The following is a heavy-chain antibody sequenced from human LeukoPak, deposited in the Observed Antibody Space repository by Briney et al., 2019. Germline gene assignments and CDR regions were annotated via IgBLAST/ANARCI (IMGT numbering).Heavy chain of an antibody. J-gene: IGHJ5*02. CDR1: GSTFTDYY. Sequence: ASVKVSCKASGSTFTDYYMHWVRQAPGQGLEWMGWINPNSGGTNYAQKFQGRVTITRDTSISTAYMELSRLRSDDTAVYYCARDQRGPAAIGLWFDPWGQGTLVTVSS. V-gene: IGHV1-2*02. CDR3: ARDQRGPAAIGLWFDP. D-gene: IGHD2-2*02. CDR2: INPNSGGT.